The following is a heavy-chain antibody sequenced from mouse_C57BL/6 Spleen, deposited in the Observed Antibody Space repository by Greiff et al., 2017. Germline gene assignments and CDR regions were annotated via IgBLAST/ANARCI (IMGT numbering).Heavy chain of an antibody. D-gene: IGHD3-3*01. CDR2: IDPETGGT. CDR1: GYTFTDYE. CDR3: TRRGDGDY. Sequence: QVRVKQSGAELVRPGASVTLSCKASGYTFTDYEMHWVKQTPVHGLEWIGAIDPETGGTAYNQKFKGKAILTADKSSSTAYMELRSLTSEDSAVYYCTRRGDGDYWGQGTTLTVSS. J-gene: IGHJ2*01. V-gene: IGHV1-15*01.